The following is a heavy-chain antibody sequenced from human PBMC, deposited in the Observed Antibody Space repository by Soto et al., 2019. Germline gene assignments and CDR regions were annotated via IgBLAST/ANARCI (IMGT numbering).Heavy chain of an antibody. V-gene: IGHV1-69*01. J-gene: IGHJ6*02. Sequence: QVQLVQSGAEVKKPGSSVKVSCKASGGTFSSYAISWVRQAPGQGLEWMGGIIPISGTANYAQKFQGRVTITADESTSTVYMGLSSLRSEDTAVYFCARSQGSSTSLEIYYYYYYAMDVWGQGTTVTVSS. CDR2: IIPISGTA. D-gene: IGHD2-2*01. CDR3: ARSQGSSTSLEIYYYYYYAMDV. CDR1: GGTFSSYA.